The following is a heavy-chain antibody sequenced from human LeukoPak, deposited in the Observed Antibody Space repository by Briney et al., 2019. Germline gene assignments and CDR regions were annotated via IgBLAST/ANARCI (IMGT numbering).Heavy chain of an antibody. CDR2: ISGSGGST. V-gene: IGHV3-23*01. D-gene: IGHD2-2*01. CDR3: AKIEIGEDQLLFGLNAFDI. J-gene: IGHJ3*02. CDR1: GFTFSSYA. Sequence: PGGSLRLSCAASGFTFSSYAMSWVRQAPGKGLEWVSAISGSGGSTYYADSVKGRFTISRDNSKNTLYLQMGSLRVEDMAVYYCAKIEIGEDQLLFGLNAFDIWGQGTMVTVSS.